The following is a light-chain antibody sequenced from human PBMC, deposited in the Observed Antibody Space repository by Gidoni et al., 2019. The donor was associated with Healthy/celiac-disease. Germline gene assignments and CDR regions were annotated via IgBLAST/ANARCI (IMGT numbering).Light chain of an antibody. V-gene: IGKV1-8*01. J-gene: IGKJ3*01. CDR2: AAS. CDR3: QQYYSYPF. Sequence: AIRMTQSPSSFSASTGDRVTITCRASQGISSYLAWYQQKPGKAPKLLIYAASTLQSGVPSRFSGSGSGTDFTLTISFLQSEDFATYYCQQYYSYPFFGPGTKVDIK. CDR1: QGISSY.